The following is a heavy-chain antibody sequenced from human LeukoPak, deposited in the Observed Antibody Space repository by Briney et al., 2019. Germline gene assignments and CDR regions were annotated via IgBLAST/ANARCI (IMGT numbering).Heavy chain of an antibody. CDR1: GYTFTSYG. CDR3: ARGFAPADSGPNFDY. CDR2: IIPILGIA. D-gene: IGHD3-16*01. V-gene: IGHV1-69*04. Sequence: SVKVSCKASGYTFTSYGISWVRQAPGQELEWMGRIIPILGIANYAQKFQGRVTITADKSTSTAYTELSSLRSEDTAVYYCARGFAPADSGPNFDYWGQGTLVTVSS. J-gene: IGHJ4*02.